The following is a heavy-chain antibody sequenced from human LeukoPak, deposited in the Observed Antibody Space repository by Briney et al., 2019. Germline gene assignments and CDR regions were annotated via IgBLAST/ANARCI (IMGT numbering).Heavy chain of an antibody. J-gene: IGHJ4*02. CDR1: GGSFSGYY. D-gene: IGHD6-13*01. V-gene: IGHV4-34*01. CDR2: INHSGST. CDR3: ARGRGYSSSWYFY. Sequence: PSETLSLTCAVYGGSFSGYYWSWIRQPPGKGLEWIGEINHSGSTNYDPSLKSRVTISVDTSKNQFSLKLSSVTAADTAVYYCARGRGYSSSWYFYWGQVTLVTVSS.